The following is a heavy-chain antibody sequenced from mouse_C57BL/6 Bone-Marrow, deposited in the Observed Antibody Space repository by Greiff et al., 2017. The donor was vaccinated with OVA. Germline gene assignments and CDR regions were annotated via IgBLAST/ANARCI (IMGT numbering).Heavy chain of an antibody. CDR1: GFTFSDYG. CDR3: ARHPPMDY. CDR2: ISNLASSI. V-gene: IGHV5-15*01. J-gene: IGHJ4*01. Sequence: EVKLVASGGGLVQPGGSLKLSCAASGFTFSDYGLAWVRQAPRKGPEWVAFISNLASSIYYADTVTGRFTISRENAKNTLYLEMSSLRSEDTAMYYCARHPPMDYWGQGTSVTVSS.